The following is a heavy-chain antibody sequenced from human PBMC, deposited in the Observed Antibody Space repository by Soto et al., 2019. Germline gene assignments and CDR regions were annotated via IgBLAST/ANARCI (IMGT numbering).Heavy chain of an antibody. CDR3: ARQGPREYSGRRYYFDY. Sequence: SETLSLTCAVYGGSFSGYYWSWIRQPPGKGLEWIGEINHSGSTNYNPSLKSRVTISVDTSKNQFSLKLSSVTAADTAVYYCARQGPREYSGRRYYFDYWGQGTLVTVSS. CDR2: INHSGST. V-gene: IGHV4-34*01. D-gene: IGHD1-26*01. CDR1: GGSFSGYY. J-gene: IGHJ4*02.